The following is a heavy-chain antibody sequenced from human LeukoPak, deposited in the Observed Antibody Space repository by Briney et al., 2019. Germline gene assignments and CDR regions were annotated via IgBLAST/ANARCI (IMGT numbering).Heavy chain of an antibody. Sequence: KPGGSLRLSRAASGFTFSSYSMNWVRQAPGKGLEWVSSISSSSSYIYYADSVKGRFTISRDNAKNSLYLQMNSLRAEDTAVYYCARDYGEEAYFQHWGQGTLVTVSS. J-gene: IGHJ1*01. CDR3: ARDYGEEAYFQH. V-gene: IGHV3-21*01. D-gene: IGHD3-10*01. CDR2: ISSSSSYI. CDR1: GFTFSSYS.